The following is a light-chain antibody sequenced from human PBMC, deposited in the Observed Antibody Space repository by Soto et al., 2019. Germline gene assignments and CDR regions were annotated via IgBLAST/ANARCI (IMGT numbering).Light chain of an antibody. CDR3: CSYVGSSTSYV. V-gene: IGLV2-23*02. CDR1: SGDVGNYNL. J-gene: IGLJ1*01. Sequence: QSVLTQPASVSGSPGQSITISCTGTSGDVGNYNLVSWYQQHPGKAPKLMIYEVNKWPSGVSNRFSGSKSGNTASLTISGLRAEDEADYYCCSYVGSSTSYVFGTGTKVTVL. CDR2: EVN.